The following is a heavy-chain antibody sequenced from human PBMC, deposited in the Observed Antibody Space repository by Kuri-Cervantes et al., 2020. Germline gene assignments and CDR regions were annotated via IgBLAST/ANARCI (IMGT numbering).Heavy chain of an antibody. D-gene: IGHD2-15*01. J-gene: IGHJ4*02. CDR1: GYSISSGYY. CDR3: ARDLRYCSGGSCEHLFDY. CDR2: IYHSGST. Sequence: SETLSLTCTVSGYSISSGYYWGWIRQPPGKGLEWIGSIYHSGSTYYNPSLKSRVTISVDTSKNQFSLKLSSVTAADTAVYYCARDLRYCSGGSCEHLFDYWGQGTLVTVSS. V-gene: IGHV4-38-2*02.